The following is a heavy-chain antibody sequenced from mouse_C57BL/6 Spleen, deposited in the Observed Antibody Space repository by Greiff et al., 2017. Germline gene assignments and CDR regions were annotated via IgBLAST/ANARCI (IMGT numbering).Heavy chain of an antibody. J-gene: IGHJ3*01. Sequence: QVTLKESGPGMLQSSQTLSLTCSFSGFSLSTSGMGVSWIRQPSGKGLEWLAHIYWDDDKRYNPSLKSRLTISKDTSRNQVFLKITSVDTADTATYYCARTGDTIPGAYWGQGTLVTVSA. V-gene: IGHV8-12*01. D-gene: IGHD2-12*01. CDR3: ARTGDTIPGAY. CDR1: GFSLSTSGMG. CDR2: IYWDDDK.